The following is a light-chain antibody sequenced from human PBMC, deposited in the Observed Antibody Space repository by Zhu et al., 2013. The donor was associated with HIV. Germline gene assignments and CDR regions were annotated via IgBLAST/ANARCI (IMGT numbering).Light chain of an antibody. Sequence: EIVLTQSPATLSLSPGERATLSCRASQSVSSYLAWYQQKPGQAPRLLIYGASSRATGIPDRFSGSGSGTDFTLTISRLQSDDFALYYCQQYSDWLPFTFGPGTKLEI. CDR2: GAS. CDR3: QQYSDWLPFT. J-gene: IGKJ3*01. CDR1: QSVSSY. V-gene: IGKV3-11*01.